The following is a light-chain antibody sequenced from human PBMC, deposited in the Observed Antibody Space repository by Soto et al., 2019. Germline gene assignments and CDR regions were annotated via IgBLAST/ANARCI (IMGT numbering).Light chain of an antibody. Sequence: QSVLTQPASVSGSPGQSITISCTGTSSYVGGYNYVSWYQQHPGKAPKPMIYDVSNRPSGVSNRFSGSKSGNTASLTISGLQAEDEADYYCSSYTSSSTPYVFGTGTKVTVL. CDR3: SSYTSSSTPYV. CDR2: DVS. CDR1: SSYVGGYNY. J-gene: IGLJ1*01. V-gene: IGLV2-14*01.